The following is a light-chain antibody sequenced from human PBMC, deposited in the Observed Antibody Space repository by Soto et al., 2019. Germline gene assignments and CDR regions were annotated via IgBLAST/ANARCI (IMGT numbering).Light chain of an antibody. V-gene: IGLV1-47*02. Sequence: QSALTQPPSASGTPGQRVTISCSGSSSNIGSNYVYWYQQLPGMAPKLLIYNNDHRPSGVPDRFSGSKSGTSASLAISGLRSEDEADYYCAAWDDSLSGPGVFGGGTKLTVL. J-gene: IGLJ3*02. CDR2: NND. CDR3: AAWDDSLSGPGV. CDR1: SSNIGSNY.